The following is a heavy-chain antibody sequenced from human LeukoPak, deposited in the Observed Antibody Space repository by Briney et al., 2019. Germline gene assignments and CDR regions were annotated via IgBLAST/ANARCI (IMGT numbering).Heavy chain of an antibody. CDR2: IRYDGSNK. V-gene: IGHV3-30*02. Sequence: GGSLRLSCAASGFTFSSYGMHWVRQAPGKGLEWVAFIRYDGSNKYYADSVKGRFTISRDNAKNALYLQMHSLRVEDTAVYYCARESIVVVPTTMDDASDIWGQGTMVTVSS. CDR3: ARESIVVVPTTMDDASDI. D-gene: IGHD2-2*01. J-gene: IGHJ3*02. CDR1: GFTFSSYG.